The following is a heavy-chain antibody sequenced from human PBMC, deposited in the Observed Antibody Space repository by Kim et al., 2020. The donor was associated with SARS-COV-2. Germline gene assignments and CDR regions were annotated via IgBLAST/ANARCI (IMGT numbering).Heavy chain of an antibody. CDR2: INHSGST. CDR1: GGSFSGYY. J-gene: IGHJ1*01. CDR3: ARKYSSGWYTGGYFQH. D-gene: IGHD6-19*01. Sequence: SETLSLTCAVYGGSFSGYYWSWIRQPPGKGLEWIGEINHSGSTNYNPSLKSRVTISVDTSKNQFSLKLSSVTAADTAVYYCARKYSSGWYTGGYFQHWGQGTLVTVSS. V-gene: IGHV4-34*01.